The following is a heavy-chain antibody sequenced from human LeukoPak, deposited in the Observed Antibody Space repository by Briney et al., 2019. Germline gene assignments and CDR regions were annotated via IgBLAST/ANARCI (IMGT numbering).Heavy chain of an antibody. CDR3: ARGGMVTIFGVADY. Sequence: GGSLRLSCAASGLTFSRYSMNWVRQAPGKGLEWVSSISSSSSYIYYADSVKGRFTISRDNAKNSLYLQMNSLRAEDTAVYYCARGGMVTIFGVADYWGQGTLVTVSS. V-gene: IGHV3-21*01. CDR1: GLTFSRYS. CDR2: ISSSSSYI. D-gene: IGHD3-3*01. J-gene: IGHJ4*02.